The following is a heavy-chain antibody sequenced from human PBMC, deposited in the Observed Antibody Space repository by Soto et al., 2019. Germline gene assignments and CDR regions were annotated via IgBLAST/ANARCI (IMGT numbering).Heavy chain of an antibody. CDR2: IIPLLDIT. Sequence: QVQLVQSGAEVKKPGSSVKVSCKASGGAFTNDIITWVRQAPGQGFEWMGRIIPLLDITNYAQKFQGRVTITADKSTSTAYMELNSLISEVTAVYYCARDSPIGSTFSGYDAIDSWGQGTLVTVSS. CDR3: ARDSPIGSTFSGYDAIDS. CDR1: GGAFTNDI. V-gene: IGHV1-69*08. J-gene: IGHJ4*02. D-gene: IGHD5-12*01.